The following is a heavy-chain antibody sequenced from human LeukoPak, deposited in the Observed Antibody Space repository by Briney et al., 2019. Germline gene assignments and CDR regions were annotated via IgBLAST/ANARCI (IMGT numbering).Heavy chain of an antibody. CDR3: AKSLGRIAAAVPGAFDI. CDR1: GFTFSSYG. CDR2: IRYDGSNK. V-gene: IGHV3-30*02. D-gene: IGHD6-13*01. Sequence: PGGSLRLSCAASGFTFSSYGMHWVRQAPGKGLEWVAFIRYDGSNKYYADSVKGRFTISRDNSKNTLYLQMNSLRAEDTAVYYCAKSLGRIAAAVPGAFDIWGQGTMVTVSS. J-gene: IGHJ3*02.